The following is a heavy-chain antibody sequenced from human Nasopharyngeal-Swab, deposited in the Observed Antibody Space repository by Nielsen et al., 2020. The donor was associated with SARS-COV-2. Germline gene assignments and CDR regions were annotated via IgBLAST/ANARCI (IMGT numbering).Heavy chain of an antibody. Sequence: WIRQPPGKGLEWIGSIYYSGSTYYNPSLKSRVTISVDTSKNRFSLKLSSVTAADTAVYYCAREGAGSETIYYYYYMDVWGKGTTVTVSS. V-gene: IGHV4-39*07. CDR2: IYYSGST. J-gene: IGHJ6*03. D-gene: IGHD1-14*01. CDR3: AREGAGSETIYYYYYMDV.